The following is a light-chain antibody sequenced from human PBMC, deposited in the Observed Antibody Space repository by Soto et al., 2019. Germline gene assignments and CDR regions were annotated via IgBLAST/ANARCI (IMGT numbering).Light chain of an antibody. J-gene: IGLJ2*01. CDR1: SSDIGGYNY. CDR3: SSYTSRSNLVV. CDR2: EVS. V-gene: IGLV2-14*01. Sequence: QSALTQPASVSGSPGQSITIFCTATSSDIGGYNYVSCYQQHPGKAPKLMIYEVSNRPSGVSHRFSGSKSGNTASLTISGLQAEDEADYYCSSYTSRSNLVVFGGGTKLTVL.